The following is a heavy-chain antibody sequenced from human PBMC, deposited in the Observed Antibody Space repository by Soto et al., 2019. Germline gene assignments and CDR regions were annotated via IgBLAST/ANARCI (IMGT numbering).Heavy chain of an antibody. CDR2: IRSKAYGGTT. CDR3: TREGSHFPYYYGMDI. D-gene: IGHD3-10*01. Sequence: GGSLRLSCTASGFTFGDYAMSWFRQAPGKGLEWVGFIRSKAYGGTTEYAASVKGRFTISRDDSKSIAYLQMNSLKTEDTAVYYCTREGSHFPYYYGMDIWGQGTTVPVSS. V-gene: IGHV3-49*03. CDR1: GFTFGDYA. J-gene: IGHJ6*02.